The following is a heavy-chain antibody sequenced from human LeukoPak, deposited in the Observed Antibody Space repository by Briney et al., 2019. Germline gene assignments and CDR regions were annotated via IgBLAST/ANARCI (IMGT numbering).Heavy chain of an antibody. Sequence: PGGSLRLSCVASESTVSNYAMSWVRQAPGKGLDWLSAISGSDSSTYYAEAVKGRFTISRDNSKNTLYLQMNSLRVEDTAVYYCARDRGSDIVIVPADIRPSTYSYYGLDVWGQGTTVTVSS. CDR3: ARDRGSDIVIVPADIRPSTYSYYGLDV. CDR1: ESTVSNYA. V-gene: IGHV3-23*01. CDR2: ISGSDSST. D-gene: IGHD2-2*01. J-gene: IGHJ6*02.